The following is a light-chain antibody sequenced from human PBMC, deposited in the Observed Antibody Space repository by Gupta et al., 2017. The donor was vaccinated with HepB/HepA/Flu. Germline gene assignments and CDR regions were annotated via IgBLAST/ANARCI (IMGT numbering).Light chain of an antibody. CDR3: QQEDSYPIT. Sequence: AIRMTQSPSSFSASTGDRVTITCRASQGISSYLAWYQQKPGKAPKLLIYAASTVKSGVPSRFSGSGSGTDFTHTISGRQSEDFANYYCQQEDSYPITFGHGTKVDIK. CDR2: AAS. J-gene: IGKJ3*01. CDR1: QGISSY. V-gene: IGKV1-8*01.